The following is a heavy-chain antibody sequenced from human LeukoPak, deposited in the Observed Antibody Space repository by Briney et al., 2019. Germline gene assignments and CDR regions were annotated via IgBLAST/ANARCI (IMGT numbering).Heavy chain of an antibody. CDR3: ARLDIVTAANFDP. D-gene: IGHD3-9*01. V-gene: IGHV4-59*01. CDR1: GDSISSYY. J-gene: IGHJ5*02. Sequence: SETLSLTCTVSGDSISSYYWSWIRQPPGKGLEWIGNIYDSGSTNYNPSLKSRVTISVDTSKNQFSLRLSSVTAADTAVYYCARLDIVTAANFDPWGQGTLVTVSS. CDR2: IYDSGST.